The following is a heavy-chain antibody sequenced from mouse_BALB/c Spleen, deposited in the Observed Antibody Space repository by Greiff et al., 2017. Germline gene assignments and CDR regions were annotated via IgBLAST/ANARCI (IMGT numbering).Heavy chain of an antibody. V-gene: IGHV1-5*01. D-gene: IGHD2-4*01. CDR3: TRSIYYDYDGPYYAMDY. Sequence: VQLQQSGTVLARPGASVKMSCKASGYSFTSYWMHWVKQRPGQGLEWIGAIYPGNSDTSYNQKFKGKAKLTAVTSASTAYMELSSLTNEDSAVYYCTRSIYYDYDGPYYAMDYWGQGTSVTVSS. CDR1: GYSFTSYW. CDR2: IYPGNSDT. J-gene: IGHJ4*01.